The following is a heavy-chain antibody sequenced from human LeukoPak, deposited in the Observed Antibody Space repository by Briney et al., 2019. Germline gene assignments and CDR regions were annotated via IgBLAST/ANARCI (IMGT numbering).Heavy chain of an antibody. D-gene: IGHD6-6*01. CDR1: DGSISNYY. Sequence: KPSETLSLTCTVSDGSISNYYWSWIRQPAGKGLEWIGRIYTSGTTNYNPSLKSRVTMSVDTSKNHFSLNLDSVTAEDTAVYYCARDVRRSSSSANSYYYMDVWGKGTTVTVSS. CDR3: ARDVRRSSSSANSYYYMDV. J-gene: IGHJ6*03. CDR2: IYTSGTT. V-gene: IGHV4-4*07.